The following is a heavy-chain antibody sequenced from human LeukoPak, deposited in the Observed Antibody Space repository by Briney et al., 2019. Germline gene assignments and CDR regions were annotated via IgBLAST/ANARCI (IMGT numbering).Heavy chain of an antibody. CDR2: IIPIFGTA. CDR3: ATSGYSDSGYFDC. V-gene: IGHV1-69*13. D-gene: IGHD5-12*01. CDR1: GGTFSSYA. J-gene: IGHJ4*02. Sequence: SVKVSCKSSGGTFSSYAISWVRQAPGQGLEWMGGIIPIFGTANYAQKFQGRVTITADESTSTAYMDLSSLRSEDTAVYYCATSGYSDSGYFDCWGQGTLVTVSS.